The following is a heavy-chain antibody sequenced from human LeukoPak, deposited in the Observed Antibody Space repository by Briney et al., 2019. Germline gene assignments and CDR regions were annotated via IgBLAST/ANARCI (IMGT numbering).Heavy chain of an antibody. CDR3: AKVSTTAEYFQH. CDR2: ISGSGGRT. J-gene: IGHJ1*01. Sequence: GGSLRPSCAAYGFTFSSYAMSWVRPAPGKGLEWVSAISGSGGRTYYADSVTVRFTISRDNSKTTLYLQMNSLRADDTAVYYCAKVSTTAEYFQHWGQGTLVTVSS. V-gene: IGHV3-23*01. CDR1: GFTFSSYA. D-gene: IGHD1-1*01.